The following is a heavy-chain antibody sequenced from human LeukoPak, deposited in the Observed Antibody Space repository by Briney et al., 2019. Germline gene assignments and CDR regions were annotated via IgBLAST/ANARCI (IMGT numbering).Heavy chain of an antibody. D-gene: IGHD2-21*01. CDR3: ARQIAVVEPTDPNWFDS. CDR1: GGSISSSSFY. Sequence: SETLSLTCTVSGGSISSSSFYWGWIRQPPGEGLEWIGSIFYSGNTYYTPSLQSRVTMSLDTSKSQFSLSLTSVTAADTAVYYCARQIAVVEPTDPNWFDSWGQGTLVTVSS. CDR2: IFYSGNT. J-gene: IGHJ5*01. V-gene: IGHV4-39*07.